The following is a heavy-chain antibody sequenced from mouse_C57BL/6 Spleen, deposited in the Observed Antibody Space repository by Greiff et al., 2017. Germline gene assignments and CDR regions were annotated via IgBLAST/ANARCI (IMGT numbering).Heavy chain of an antibody. Sequence: LQESGAELVRPGTSVKVSCKASGYAFTNYLIEWVKQRPGQGLEWIGVINPGSGGTNYNEKFKGKATLTADKSSSPAYMQLSSLTSEDSAVYFCAREYYGVGGYWYFDVWGTGTTVTVSS. CDR1: GYAFTNYL. CDR3: AREYYGVGGYWYFDV. CDR2: INPGSGGT. D-gene: IGHD1-1*01. J-gene: IGHJ1*03. V-gene: IGHV1-54*01.